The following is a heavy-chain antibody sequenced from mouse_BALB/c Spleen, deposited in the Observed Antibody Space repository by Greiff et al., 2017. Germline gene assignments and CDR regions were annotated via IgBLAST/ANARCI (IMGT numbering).Heavy chain of an antibody. V-gene: IGHV5-6-2*01. J-gene: IGHJ4*01. CDR3: ARLWSYAMDY. CDR1: GFTFSSYY. CDR2: INSNGGST. D-gene: IGHD1-1*02. Sequence: EVQRVESGGGLVKLGGSLKLSCAASGFTFSSYYMSWVRQTPEKRLELVAAINSNGGSTYYPDTVKGRFTISRDNAKNTLYLQMSSLKSEDTALYYCARLWSYAMDYWGQGTSVTVSS.